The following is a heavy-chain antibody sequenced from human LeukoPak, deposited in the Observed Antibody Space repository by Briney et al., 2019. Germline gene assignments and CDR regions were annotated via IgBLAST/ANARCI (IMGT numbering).Heavy chain of an antibody. Sequence: ASVKVSCKAPGGTFSDYSISWGRHAPGQGLEWMGRILPLVGRLHSAQKFKGRFTLTADKSTTTVYMELSSLRSEDTAVYYCARGGDGYNWGDAFDIWGQGTMVTVSS. V-gene: IGHV1-69*04. D-gene: IGHD5-24*01. CDR1: GGTFSDYS. J-gene: IGHJ3*02. CDR3: ARGGDGYNWGDAFDI. CDR2: ILPLVGRL.